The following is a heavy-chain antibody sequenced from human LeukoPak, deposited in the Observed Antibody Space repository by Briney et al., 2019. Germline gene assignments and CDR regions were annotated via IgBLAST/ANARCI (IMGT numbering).Heavy chain of an antibody. J-gene: IGHJ4*02. Sequence: PSGTLSLTCGVSGGSISSTNWWTWVRQPPGGGLKWIGEVHLSGRTHYNPSLESRVTMSVDMSENHISLKLTSVTAADTAVYYCAREGGFYRPLDYSGQGTLVIVSS. D-gene: IGHD2/OR15-2a*01. CDR3: AREGGFYRPLDY. CDR1: GGSISSTNW. CDR2: VHLSGRT. V-gene: IGHV4-4*02.